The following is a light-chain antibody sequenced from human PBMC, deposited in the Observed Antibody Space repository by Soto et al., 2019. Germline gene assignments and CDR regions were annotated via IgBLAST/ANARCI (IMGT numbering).Light chain of an antibody. V-gene: IGKV3-15*01. CDR2: GAS. J-gene: IGKJ4*01. CDR3: QQYNNWPPGT. Sequence: EIVMTQSPATLSVSPGERANLSCRASQNVSSNLAWYQQKPGQAPRLLIYGASTRATGIPARFSGSGSGTEFTLTISSPQSEDFAVYYCQQYNNWPPGTFGGGTKVDIK. CDR1: QNVSSN.